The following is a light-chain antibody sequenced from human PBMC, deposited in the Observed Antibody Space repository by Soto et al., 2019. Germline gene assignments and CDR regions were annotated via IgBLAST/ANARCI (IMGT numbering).Light chain of an antibody. Sequence: DIVMTQSPDSLAVSLGERATINCKSSQSVLYSSNNKNYLAWYQQKPGQPPKLLIYWASTRESGVPDRFSGRGSGTDFTLTISSLQAEDVEVYYCQQYYSTPGTFGQGTKLEIK. CDR3: QQYYSTPGT. V-gene: IGKV4-1*01. CDR1: QSVLYSSNNKNY. J-gene: IGKJ2*02. CDR2: WAS.